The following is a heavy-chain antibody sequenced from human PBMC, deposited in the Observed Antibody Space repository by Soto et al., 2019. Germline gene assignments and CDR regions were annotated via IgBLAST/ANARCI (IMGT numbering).Heavy chain of an antibody. V-gene: IGHV3-48*01. CDR2: ISSSSIT. CDR3: ARERALSNYPDY. J-gene: IGHJ4*02. CDR1: GFSFSSYS. Sequence: GGSLRLSCVASGFSFSSYSMNWVRQAPGKGLEWVSYISSSSITYYADSVKGRFTISRDNARNSLYLQMSSLRAEDTAVYYCARERALSNYPDYWGQGTLVTVSS. D-gene: IGHD4-4*01.